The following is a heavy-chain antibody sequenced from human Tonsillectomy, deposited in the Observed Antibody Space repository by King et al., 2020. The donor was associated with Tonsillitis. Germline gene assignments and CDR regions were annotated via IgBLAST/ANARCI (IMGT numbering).Heavy chain of an antibody. J-gene: IGHJ6*02. CDR1: GFTFSIYA. D-gene: IGHD4-23*01. CDR2: ISDRGDIT. CDR3: AKVYGGNTFPRYYYGMDV. V-gene: IGHV3-23*04. Sequence: DVQLVESGGGLVQPGGSLRLSCAASGFTFSIYAMSWVRQAPGKGLEWVSAISDRGDITTYADSVKGRFIISRDNTKNTLYLQFNSLRAEDTAVYYCAKVYGGNTFPRYYYGMDVWGQGTTVTVSS.